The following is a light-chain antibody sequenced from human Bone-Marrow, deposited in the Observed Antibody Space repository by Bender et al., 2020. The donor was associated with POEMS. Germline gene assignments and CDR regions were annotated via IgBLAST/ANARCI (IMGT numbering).Light chain of an antibody. CDR2: DVS. CDR1: SSDFGGYIY. Sequence: QSALTQPASVCGSPGQSITISCTGTSSDFGGYIYVSWYQQHPGKAPKLLIYDVSHRPSGVSNRFSGSQSGNTASLTISGLQADDAATYYCTSYASISTVFGGGTKVTVL. J-gene: IGLJ3*02. CDR3: TSYASISTV. V-gene: IGLV2-14*03.